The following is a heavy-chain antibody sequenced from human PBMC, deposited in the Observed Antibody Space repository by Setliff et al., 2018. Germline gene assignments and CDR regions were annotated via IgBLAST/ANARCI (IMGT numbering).Heavy chain of an antibody. J-gene: IGHJ6*03. CDR1: GFIFSS. Sequence: KPGGSLRLSCAASGFIFSSFHWVRQAPGKGLEWVSSISPSSTYIYYADPVEGRFTISRDNAKNSLYLQMNSLRAEDTAMYYCARDREDIVVVPAPMGRGVDYESSYYYHYMDVWGKGTTVTVSS. V-gene: IGHV3-21*01. CDR3: ARDREDIVVVPAPMGRGVDYESSYYYHYMDV. D-gene: IGHD2-2*01. CDR2: ISPSSTYI.